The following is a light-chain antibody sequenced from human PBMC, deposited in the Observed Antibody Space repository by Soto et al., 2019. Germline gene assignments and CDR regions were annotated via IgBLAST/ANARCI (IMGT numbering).Light chain of an antibody. CDR2: DAS. CDR3: QQYEYLPLT. Sequence: DVQLTQSPSTLPASVGDRVAITCQATQNIFNYLNWFQQRPGKTPQLLISDASHLEPGVPSRFSGQRSGTDFTLIISDLQPEDFATYFCQQYEYLPLTFGGGTRVEV. CDR1: QNIFNY. V-gene: IGKV1-33*01. J-gene: IGKJ4*01.